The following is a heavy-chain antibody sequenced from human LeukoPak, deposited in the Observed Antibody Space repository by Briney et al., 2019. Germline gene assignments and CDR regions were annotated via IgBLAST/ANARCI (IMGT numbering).Heavy chain of an antibody. V-gene: IGHV1-2*02. D-gene: IGHD6-19*01. Sequence: ASVKVSCKTSGYTFTGYYMHWVRQAPGQGLGWMGWIYPNSGVTNSPQKFQGRVTMTRDTSISTAYMELSRLRSDDTAVYYCAREGTHSSGWVDYWGQGTLVTVSS. CDR3: AREGTHSSGWVDY. J-gene: IGHJ4*02. CDR2: IYPNSGVT. CDR1: GYTFTGYY.